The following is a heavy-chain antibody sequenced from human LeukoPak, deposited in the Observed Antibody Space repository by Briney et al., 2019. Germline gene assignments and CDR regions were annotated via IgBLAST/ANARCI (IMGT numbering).Heavy chain of an antibody. D-gene: IGHD3-3*01. Sequence: SETLSLTCTVSGDSINSGSYYWVWIRQPPGKGLEWIGSIYYSGSTYYSPSLKSRVTISVDTSRIQFSLRLSSVTAADTAVYYCARVGVFGVVSDSWGQGILVTVSS. V-gene: IGHV4-39*01. CDR2: IYYSGST. CDR1: GDSINSGSYY. J-gene: IGHJ4*02. CDR3: ARVGVFGVVSDS.